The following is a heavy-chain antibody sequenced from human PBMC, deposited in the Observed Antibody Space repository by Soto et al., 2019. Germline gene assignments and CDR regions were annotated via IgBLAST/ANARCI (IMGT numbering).Heavy chain of an antibody. CDR1: GFTFSSYW. Sequence: GGSLRLSCAASGFTFSSYWMHWVRQAPGKGLEWVSSISSSSSYIYYADSVKGRFTISRDNAKNSLYLQMNSLRAEDTAVYYCAGNRPHAAAGYYYYYGMDVWGQGTTVTVSS. V-gene: IGHV3-21*01. D-gene: IGHD6-13*01. CDR2: ISSSSSYI. CDR3: AGNRPHAAAGYYYYYGMDV. J-gene: IGHJ6*02.